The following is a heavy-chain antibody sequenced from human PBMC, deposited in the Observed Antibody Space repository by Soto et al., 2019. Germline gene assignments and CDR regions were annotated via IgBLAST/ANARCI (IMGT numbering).Heavy chain of an antibody. V-gene: IGHV3-23*01. CDR3: AKDANVDTAMVRPDYFAY. CDR2: ISGSGGST. Sequence: GGSLRLSCAASGFTFSSYAMSWVRQAPGKGLEWVSAISGSGGSTYYADSVKGRFTISRDNSKNTLYLQMNSLRAEDTAVYYCAKDANVDTAMVRPDYFAYWGQGTLVTVSS. J-gene: IGHJ4*02. D-gene: IGHD5-18*01. CDR1: GFTFSSYA.